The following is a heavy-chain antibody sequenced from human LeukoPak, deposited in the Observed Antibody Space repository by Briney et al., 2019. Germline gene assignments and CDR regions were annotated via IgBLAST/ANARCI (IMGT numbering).Heavy chain of an antibody. Sequence: GGSLRLSCSASGFTFSSYAMHWVRQAPGKGLEYVSAISSNGGSTYYADSVEGRFTISRDNSKNTLYLQMSSLRAEDTAVYYCVKDREYCSGGSCFAGYWGQGTLVTVSS. V-gene: IGHV3-64D*06. CDR3: VKDREYCSGGSCFAGY. CDR2: ISSNGGST. D-gene: IGHD2-15*01. CDR1: GFTFSSYA. J-gene: IGHJ4*02.